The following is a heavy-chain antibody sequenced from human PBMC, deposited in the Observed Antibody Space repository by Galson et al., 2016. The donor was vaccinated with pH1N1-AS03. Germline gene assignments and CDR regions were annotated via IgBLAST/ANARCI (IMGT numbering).Heavy chain of an antibody. CDR1: GFRLTSIA. D-gene: IGHD5-24*01. V-gene: IGHV3-23*01. J-gene: IGHJ4*02. CDR2: VVTNGDT. Sequence: SLRLSCAASGFRLTSIAMSWVRQAPGKGLEWVSGVVTNGDTYFADSGKGRFSISRDDSKNTMYLQMDSLGVEDTAIYYSAKDRVYNDAQWVFDCWGQGNPVTVSS. CDR3: AKDRVYNDAQWVFDC.